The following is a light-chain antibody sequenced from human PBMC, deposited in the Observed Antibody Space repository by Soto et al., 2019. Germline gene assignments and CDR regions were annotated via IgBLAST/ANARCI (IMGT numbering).Light chain of an antibody. CDR1: QTVSGNY. CDR2: GAS. CDR3: QQYGGSRA. Sequence: ESVVTQAPGNPFFSSGEGATPSCRASQTVSGNYLAWYQQKPGQAPRLLIYGASSRATGIPDRFSGSGSGTDFTLTISRLEPEDFAVYFCQQYGGSRAFGQGTKV. J-gene: IGKJ1*01. V-gene: IGKV3-20*01.